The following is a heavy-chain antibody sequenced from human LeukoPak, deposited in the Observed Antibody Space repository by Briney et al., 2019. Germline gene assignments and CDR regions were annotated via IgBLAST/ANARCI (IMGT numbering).Heavy chain of an antibody. V-gene: IGHV3-23*01. Sequence: GGSLRLSCAASGFTFSSYSMNWVRQAPGKGLEWVSAISGSGGSTYYADSVKGRFTISRDNSKNTLYLQMNSLRAEDTAVYYCAKVGYRGPYPATFDIWGQGTMVTVSS. D-gene: IGHD6-25*01. CDR1: GFTFSSYS. CDR3: AKVGYRGPYPATFDI. J-gene: IGHJ3*02. CDR2: ISGSGGST.